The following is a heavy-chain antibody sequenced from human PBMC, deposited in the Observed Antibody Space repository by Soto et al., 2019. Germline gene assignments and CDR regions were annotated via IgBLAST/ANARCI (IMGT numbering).Heavy chain of an antibody. D-gene: IGHD2-2*01. J-gene: IGHJ6*02. CDR1: GFTFSSYD. Sequence: GGSLRLSCAASGFTFSSYDMHWVRQATGKGLEWVSAIGTAGDTYYPGSVKGRFTISRENAKNSLYLQMNSLRSEDTVVYYCARDCSSTSCYSGVYYYYGMDVWGQGTTVTVSS. CDR3: ARDCSSTSCYSGVYYYYGMDV. CDR2: IGTAGDT. V-gene: IGHV3-13*01.